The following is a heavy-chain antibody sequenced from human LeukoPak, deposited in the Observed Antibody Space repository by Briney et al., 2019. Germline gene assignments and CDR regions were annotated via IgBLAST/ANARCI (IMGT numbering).Heavy chain of an antibody. J-gene: IGHJ4*02. D-gene: IGHD3-10*01. V-gene: IGHV3-21*01. CDR1: GFNFISYS. CDR2: ISSSSVYI. CDR3: ARAMVRGVNDY. Sequence: PGGSLRLSCAASGFNFISYSINWVRQAPGKGLEWVPSISSSSVYIYYADSVKGRFTISRDNAKSSLYLQMSSLRAEDTAVYYCARAMVRGVNDYWGQGTLVTVSS.